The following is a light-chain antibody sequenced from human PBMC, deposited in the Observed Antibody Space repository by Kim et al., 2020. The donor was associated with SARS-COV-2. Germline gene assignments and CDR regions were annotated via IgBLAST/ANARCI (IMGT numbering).Light chain of an antibody. Sequence: GYKATLSCRARRGVTSTYLAWYQQKPGQAPRLLIYIASSRATGIPDRFSGSGSGTEFTLTISRLEPEDFAVYYCHQYGSPPSTFGQGTRLEIK. CDR3: HQYGSPPST. V-gene: IGKV3-20*01. CDR1: RGVTSTY. CDR2: IAS. J-gene: IGKJ5*01.